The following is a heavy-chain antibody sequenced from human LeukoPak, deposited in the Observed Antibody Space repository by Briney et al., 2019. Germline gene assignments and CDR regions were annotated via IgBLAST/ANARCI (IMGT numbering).Heavy chain of an antibody. D-gene: IGHD3-10*01. CDR3: ARDELGNYYGSGSSYPLDY. V-gene: IGHV1-18*01. Sequence: ASVKVSCKASGYTFTSYGISWVRQAPGQGLEWMGWISAYNGNTNYAQKLQGRVTMTTDTSTSTAYMELRSLRSDDTAVYYCARDELGNYYGSGSSYPLDYWGQGTLVTVSS. CDR2: ISAYNGNT. J-gene: IGHJ4*02. CDR1: GYTFTSYG.